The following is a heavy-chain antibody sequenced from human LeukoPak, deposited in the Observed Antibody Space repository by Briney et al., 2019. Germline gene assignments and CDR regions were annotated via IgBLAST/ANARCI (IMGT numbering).Heavy chain of an antibody. Sequence: SVKVSCKASGGTFSSYTISWVRQAPGQGLEWMGRIIPILGIANYAQKFQGRVTITADKSTSTAYMELSSLRSEDTAVYYCASGDQDVVVVPAVWGQGTLVTVSS. V-gene: IGHV1-69*02. CDR3: ASGDQDVVVVPAV. J-gene: IGHJ4*02. CDR1: GGTFSSYT. CDR2: IIPILGIA. D-gene: IGHD2-2*01.